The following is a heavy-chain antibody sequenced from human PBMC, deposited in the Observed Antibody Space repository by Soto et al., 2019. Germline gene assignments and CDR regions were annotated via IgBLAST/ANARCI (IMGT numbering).Heavy chain of an antibody. D-gene: IGHD3-3*01. CDR3: AREATYYDFWSGYYPYFDY. CDR1: GYTFTSNG. V-gene: IGHV1-18*01. Sequence: ASVKVSCKDSGYTFTSNGISWVRQAPGQGLEWMGWISAYNGNTNYAQKLQGRVTMTTDTSTSTAYMELRSLRSDDTAVYYCAREATYYDFWSGYYPYFDYWGQGTLVTVSS. CDR2: ISAYNGNT. J-gene: IGHJ4*02.